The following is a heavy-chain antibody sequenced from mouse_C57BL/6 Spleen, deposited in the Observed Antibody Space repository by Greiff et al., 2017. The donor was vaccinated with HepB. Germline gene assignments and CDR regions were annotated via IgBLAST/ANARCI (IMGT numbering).Heavy chain of an antibody. D-gene: IGHD4-1*01. CDR3: ARLTGSYWYFDV. J-gene: IGHJ1*03. Sequence: EVQLQQSGPGLVKPSQSLSLTCSVTGYSITSGYYWNWIRQFPGNKLEWMGYISYDGSNNYNPSLKNRISITRDTSKNQFFLKLNSVTTEDTATYYCARLTGSYWYFDVWGTGTTVTVSS. CDR1: GYSITSGYY. CDR2: ISYDGSN. V-gene: IGHV3-6*01.